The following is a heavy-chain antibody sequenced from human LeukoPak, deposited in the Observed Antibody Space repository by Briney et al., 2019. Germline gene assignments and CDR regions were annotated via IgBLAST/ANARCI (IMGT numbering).Heavy chain of an antibody. J-gene: IGHJ3*02. CDR3: ARGGYSGYDGGDAFDI. V-gene: IGHV1-8*01. Sequence: ASVKVSCKASGYTFTSYDINWVRQATGQGLEWMGWMNPNSGNTGYAQKFQGRVTMTRNTSISTAYMELSSLRSEDTAVYYCARGGYSGYDGGDAFDIWGQGTMVTVSS. D-gene: IGHD5-12*01. CDR2: MNPNSGNT. CDR1: GYTFTSYD.